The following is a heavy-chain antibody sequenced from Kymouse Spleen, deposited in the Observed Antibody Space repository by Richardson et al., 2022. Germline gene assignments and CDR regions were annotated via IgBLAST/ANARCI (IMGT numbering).Heavy chain of an antibody. J-gene: IGHJ5*02. V-gene: IGHV3-21*03. CDR2: ISSSSSYI. CDR1: GFTFSSYS. D-gene: IGHD3-10*01. CDR3: ARSRITMVRGVIEGWFDP. Sequence: EVQLVESGGGLVKPGGSLRLSCAASGFTFSSYSMNWVRQAPGKGLEWVSSISSSSSYIYYADSVKGRFTISRDNAKNSLYLQMNSLRAEDTAVYYCARSRITMVRGVIEGWFDPWGQGTLVTVSS.